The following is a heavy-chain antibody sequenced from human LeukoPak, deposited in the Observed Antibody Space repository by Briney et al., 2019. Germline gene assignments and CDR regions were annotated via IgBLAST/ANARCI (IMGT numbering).Heavy chain of an antibody. Sequence: GGSLRLSCGVSGFIFSDYYMSWIRQAPGKGLEWVSYISSSGSTIYYADSVKGRFTISRDNAKNSLYLQMNSLRAEDTAVYYCASLYSSSFDYWGQGTLVTVSS. CDR3: ASLYSSSFDY. CDR2: ISSSGSTI. D-gene: IGHD6-6*01. J-gene: IGHJ4*02. V-gene: IGHV3-11*04. CDR1: GFIFSDYY.